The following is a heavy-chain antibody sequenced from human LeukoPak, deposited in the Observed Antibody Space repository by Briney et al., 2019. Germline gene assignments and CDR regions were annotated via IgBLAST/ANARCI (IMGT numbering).Heavy chain of an antibody. D-gene: IGHD6-6*01. V-gene: IGHV4-34*01. J-gene: IGHJ5*02. CDR2: INHSGST. CDR1: GGSFSGYY. Sequence: PSETLCLTCAVYGGSFSGYYWSWIRQPPGKGLEWIGEINHSGSTNYNPSLKSRVTISVDTSKNQFSLKLSSVTAADTAVYYCANTIAARRFDPWGQGTLVTVSS. CDR3: ANTIAARRFDP.